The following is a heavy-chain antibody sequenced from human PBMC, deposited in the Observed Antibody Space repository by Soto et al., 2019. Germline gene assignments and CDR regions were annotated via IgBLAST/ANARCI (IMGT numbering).Heavy chain of an antibody. CDR2: ISYVGSNK. D-gene: IGHD3-3*01. V-gene: IGHV3-30-3*01. J-gene: IGHJ5*02. CDR1: GFTFSSYA. Sequence: PGGSLRLSCAASGFTFSSYAMHWVRQAPGKGLEWVAVISYVGSNKYYADSVNGRFTISRDNSKNTLYLQMNSLRVEDTAVYYCATSLLEWFPFDPWGQGTLVTVSS. CDR3: ATSLLEWFPFDP.